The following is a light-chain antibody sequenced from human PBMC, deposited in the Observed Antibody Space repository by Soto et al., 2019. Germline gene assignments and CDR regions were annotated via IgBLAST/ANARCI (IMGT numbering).Light chain of an antibody. CDR1: SSNIGSNY. V-gene: IGLV1-47*01. CDR3: AAWDDSLSGHVV. J-gene: IGLJ2*01. Sequence: SVLTQPPSASGTPGQRVTISCSGSSSNIGSNYVYWYQQLPGTAAKLLIYRNNQRPSGVPDRFSGSKSGTSASLAISGLRSEDEADYYCAAWDDSLSGHVVFGGGTKLTVL. CDR2: RNN.